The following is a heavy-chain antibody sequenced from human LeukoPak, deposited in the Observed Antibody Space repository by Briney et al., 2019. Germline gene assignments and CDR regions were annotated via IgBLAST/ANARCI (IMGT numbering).Heavy chain of an antibody. V-gene: IGHV3-53*04. CDR2: IYSGGST. D-gene: IGHD6-13*01. CDR3: AKWTIAAAGSLFDY. J-gene: IGHJ4*02. CDR1: GFTVSSNY. Sequence: GGSLRLSCAASGFTVSSNYMSWVRQAPGKGLEWVSVIYSGGSTYYADSVKGRFTISRHNSKNTLYLQMNSLRAEDTAVYYCAKWTIAAAGSLFDYWGQGTLVTVSS.